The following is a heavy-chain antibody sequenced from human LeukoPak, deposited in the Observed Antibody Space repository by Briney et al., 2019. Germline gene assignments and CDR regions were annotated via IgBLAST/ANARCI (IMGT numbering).Heavy chain of an antibody. Sequence: GGSLRLSCAASGFTVSSNYMSWVRQAPGKGLEWVSVIYSGGSTYYADSVKGRFTISRDNSKNTLYLQMNSLRAEDTAVYYCATYCSGGSCYSSAFDIWGQGTMVTVSS. J-gene: IGHJ3*02. CDR2: IYSGGST. V-gene: IGHV3-53*01. D-gene: IGHD2-15*01. CDR3: ATYCSGGSCYSSAFDI. CDR1: GFTVSSNY.